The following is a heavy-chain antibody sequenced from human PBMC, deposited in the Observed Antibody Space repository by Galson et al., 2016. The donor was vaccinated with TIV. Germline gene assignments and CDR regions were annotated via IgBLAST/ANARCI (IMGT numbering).Heavy chain of an antibody. Sequence: PALVKPTQSLTLTCTFSGFSLSTTGMCVGWIRQSPGKALEWLAVIDWDDEKYYSKSLKTRLTISKDPSKNQVLLTMTDMDPGDTGTYFCARTAFTHFSGGSGFFYFDYWGQGSLVTVSS. CDR1: GFSLSTTGMC. CDR3: ARTAFTHFSGGSGFFYFDY. D-gene: IGHD3-22*01. V-gene: IGHV2-70*13. CDR2: IDWDDEK. J-gene: IGHJ4*02.